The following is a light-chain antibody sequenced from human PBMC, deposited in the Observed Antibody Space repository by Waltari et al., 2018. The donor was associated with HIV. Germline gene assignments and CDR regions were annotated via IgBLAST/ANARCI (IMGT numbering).Light chain of an antibody. V-gene: IGLV2-14*03. CDR1: SSDVGGSNY. CDR3: SSSTSSSPYIL. CDR2: EVS. J-gene: IGLJ3*02. Sequence: QSALTQPASVAGSPGQSITIPCTGTSSDVGGSNYVSWYQQHPGKAPKLITFEVSNRPSGISNRFSGSKSGNTASLTISGLRTEDEADYYCSSSTSSSPYILFGGGTKLTV.